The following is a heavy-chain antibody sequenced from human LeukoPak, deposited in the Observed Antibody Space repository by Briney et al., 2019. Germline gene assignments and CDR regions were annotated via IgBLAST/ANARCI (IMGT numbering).Heavy chain of an antibody. CDR2: IRSKRYGGTT. D-gene: IGHD3-10*01. CDR1: GFTFGDYA. CDR3: TRDLGPYYHGSGSTDC. Sequence: QPGGSLRLSCTASGFTFGDYAMSWVRQAPGKGLEWVGFIRSKRYGGTTEYAASVKGRFTISRDDSKTIAYLQMNSLKTEDAAVYYCTRDLGPYYHGSGSTDCWGQGTLVTVSS. V-gene: IGHV3-49*04. J-gene: IGHJ4*02.